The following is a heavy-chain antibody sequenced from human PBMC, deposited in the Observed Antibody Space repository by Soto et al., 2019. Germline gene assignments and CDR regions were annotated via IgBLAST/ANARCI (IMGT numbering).Heavy chain of an antibody. Sequence: RGSLKISCKGSGYSFTSYWIGWVRQMPGKGLEWMGIIYPGDSDTRYSPSFQGQVTISADKSISTAYLQWSSLKASDTAMYYCARHTLRYFDWLSKDYYYYGMDVWGQGTTVTVSS. V-gene: IGHV5-51*01. J-gene: IGHJ6*02. D-gene: IGHD3-9*01. CDR1: GYSFTSYW. CDR3: ARHTLRYFDWLSKDYYYYGMDV. CDR2: IYPGDSDT.